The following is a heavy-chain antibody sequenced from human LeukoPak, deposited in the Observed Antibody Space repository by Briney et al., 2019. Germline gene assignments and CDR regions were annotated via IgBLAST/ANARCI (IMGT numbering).Heavy chain of an antibody. J-gene: IGHJ6*02. CDR1: GGSISSVSYY. CDR2: IYYSGST. CDR3: ASLGRAGSYYYYFGMDV. V-gene: IGHV4-39*01. D-gene: IGHD1-26*01. Sequence: PSETLSLTCTVSGGSISSVSYYWGWIRQPPGKGLEWVGSIYYSGSTSFNPSLKSRLTVSVDTSKNQFYLRLSSLTAADTAVSYSASLGRAGSYYYYFGMDVWGQGTTVIVSS.